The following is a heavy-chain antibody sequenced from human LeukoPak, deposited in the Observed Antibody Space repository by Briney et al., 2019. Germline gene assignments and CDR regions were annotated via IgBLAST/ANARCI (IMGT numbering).Heavy chain of an antibody. CDR2: IEQDGSEK. J-gene: IGHJ3*02. Sequence: GGSLRLSCAASGFTFSSYGMHWVRQAPGKGLEWVANIEQDGSEKYYVDSVKGRFTISRDNAKNSLYLQMNSLRAEDTAVYYCARSQWLALDAFDIWGQGTMVTVSS. CDR1: GFTFSSYG. D-gene: IGHD6-19*01. V-gene: IGHV3-7*01. CDR3: ARSQWLALDAFDI.